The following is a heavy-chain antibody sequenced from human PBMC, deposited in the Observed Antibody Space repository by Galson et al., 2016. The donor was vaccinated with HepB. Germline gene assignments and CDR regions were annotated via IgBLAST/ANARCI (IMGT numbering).Heavy chain of an antibody. V-gene: IGHV4-59*01. CDR2: IHYSGST. CDR1: GGSISDTY. D-gene: IGHD3-10*01. CDR3: AKGGASSQWFFP. J-gene: IGHJ5*02. Sequence: SETLSLTCTVSGGSISDTYWSWIRQPPGKGLEWTAYIHYSGSTNYNPSLQIRVIISLDMSKNQFSLRLSSVTAADTAVYYCAKGGASSQWFFPWGQGTLVTVSS.